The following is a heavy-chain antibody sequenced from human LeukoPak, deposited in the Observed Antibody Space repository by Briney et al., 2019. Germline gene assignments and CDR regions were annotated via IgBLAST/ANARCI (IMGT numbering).Heavy chain of an antibody. J-gene: IGHJ4*02. CDR1: GGTFSSYA. CDR2: IIPIFSTA. V-gene: IGHV1-69*13. Sequence: ASVKVSCKASGGTFSSYAISWVRQAPGQGLEWMGGIIPIFSTANYAQKFQGRVTITADESTSTAYMELSSLRSEDTAVYYCARVATDMGPLDYWGQGTLVTVSS. D-gene: IGHD3-9*01. CDR3: ARVATDMGPLDY.